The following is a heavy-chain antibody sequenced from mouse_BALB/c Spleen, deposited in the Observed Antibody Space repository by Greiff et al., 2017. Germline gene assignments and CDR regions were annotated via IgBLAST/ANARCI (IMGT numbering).Heavy chain of an antibody. CDR1: GFNIKDYY. Sequence: DVKLQESGAELVRSGASVKLSCTASGFNIKDYYMHWVKQRPEQGLEWIGWIDPENGDTEYAPKFQGKATMTADTSSNTAYLQLSSLTSEDTAVYYCNAITTVVAGDYWGQGTTLTVSS. V-gene: IGHV14-4*02. J-gene: IGHJ2*01. CDR3: NAITTVVAGDY. D-gene: IGHD1-1*01. CDR2: IDPENGDT.